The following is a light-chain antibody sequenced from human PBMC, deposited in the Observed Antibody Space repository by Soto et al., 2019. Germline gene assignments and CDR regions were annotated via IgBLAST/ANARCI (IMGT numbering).Light chain of an antibody. CDR1: QSVSSY. CDR3: QQRSNWIT. Sequence: EIVLTNSPPTLAAFPPYRVTLSCRASQSVSSYLAWYQQKPGQAPRLLIYDASNRATGIPARFSGSGSGTDFTLTISSLEPEDFAVYYCQQRSNWITVGQGTRLEIK. V-gene: IGKV3-11*01. CDR2: DAS. J-gene: IGKJ5*01.